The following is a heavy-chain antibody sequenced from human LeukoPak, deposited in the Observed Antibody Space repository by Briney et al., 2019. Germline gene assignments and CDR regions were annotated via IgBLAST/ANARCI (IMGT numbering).Heavy chain of an antibody. V-gene: IGHV3-33*03. Sequence: PGGSLRLSCAASGFTVSSNYMSWVRQAPGKGLEWVAVIWYDGSNKYYADPVKGRFTISRDNSKNTLYLQMNSLRAEDTAVYYCAKGGNSGYDYFDYWGQGTLVTVSS. CDR2: IWYDGSNK. CDR3: AKGGNSGYDYFDY. J-gene: IGHJ4*02. D-gene: IGHD5-12*01. CDR1: GFTVSSNY.